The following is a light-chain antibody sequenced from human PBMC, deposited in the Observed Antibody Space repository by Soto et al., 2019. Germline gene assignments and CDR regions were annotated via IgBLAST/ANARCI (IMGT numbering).Light chain of an antibody. CDR1: SGDVGAYNS. CDR3: ASYTTSRPVV. J-gene: IGLJ3*02. Sequence: QSALTQPASVSGSPGQSITISCTGTSGDVGAYNSVSWYQQHPGKAPKLIIYEVSHRPSGISNHFSGSKSGNTASLTISGLQTEDEADYYCASYTTSRPVVFGGGTRLTVL. CDR2: EVS. V-gene: IGLV2-14*01.